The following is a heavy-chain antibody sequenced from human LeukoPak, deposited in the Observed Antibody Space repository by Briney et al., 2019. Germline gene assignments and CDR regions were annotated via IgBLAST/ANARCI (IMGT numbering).Heavy chain of an antibody. CDR3: AREHCSGGSCYFDY. V-gene: IGHV3-21*01. CDR2: ISSSSSYI. Sequence: GGSLRLSCAASGFTFSSYSMNWVRQAPGKGLEWVSSISSSSSYIYCADSVKGRFTISRDNAKNSLYLQMNSLRAEDTAVYYCAREHCSGGSCYFDYWGQGTLVTVSS. D-gene: IGHD2-15*01. CDR1: GFTFSSYS. J-gene: IGHJ4*02.